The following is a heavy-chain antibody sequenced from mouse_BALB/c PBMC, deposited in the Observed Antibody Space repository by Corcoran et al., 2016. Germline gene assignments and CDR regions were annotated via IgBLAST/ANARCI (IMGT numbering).Heavy chain of an antibody. J-gene: IGHJ4*01. CDR2: ILPGSGST. CDR1: GYTFSSYW. D-gene: IGHD2-1*01. CDR3: ARRVYYGKPLYAMDY. Sequence: QVQLQQSGAELMKPGASVKISCKATGYTFSSYWIEWVKQRPGHGLEWIGEILPGSGSTNYNEKFKGKATFTADTSSNTAYMQLSSLTSEDSAVYYCARRVYYGKPLYAMDYWGQGTSVTVSP. V-gene: IGHV1-9*01.